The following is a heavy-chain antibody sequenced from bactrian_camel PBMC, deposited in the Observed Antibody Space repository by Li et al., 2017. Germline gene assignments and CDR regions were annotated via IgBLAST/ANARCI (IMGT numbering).Heavy chain of an antibody. J-gene: IGHJ4*01. CDR2: IDSDGLA. D-gene: IGHD2*01. Sequence: HVQLVESGGGSVQAGGSLRLSCVASGYTYSSYCMGWFRQAPGKEREGVAVIDSDGLAKYADSVKGRFTISQDNSKNTLFLQMNVLRPEDTAMYYCAARKVARGSHFSLGRAPALRRDEYNFWGQGTQVTVS. V-gene: IGHV3S55*01. CDR1: GYTYSSYC. CDR3: AARKVARGSHFSLGRAPALRRDEYNF.